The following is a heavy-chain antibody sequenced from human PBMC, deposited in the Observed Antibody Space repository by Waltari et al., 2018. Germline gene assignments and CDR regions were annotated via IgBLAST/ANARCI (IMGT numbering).Heavy chain of an antibody. D-gene: IGHD6-6*01. Sequence: EVQLLESGGGLVQPGGSLRLSCAASGFTFSSYAMSWVRQAPGKGLEGGSAISGSGGSTYDADSVKGRFTISRDNSKNTLYLQMNSLRAEDTAVYYCAGRPRVIAARRNGAFDIWGQGTMVTVSS. CDR2: ISGSGGST. J-gene: IGHJ3*02. CDR1: GFTFSSYA. V-gene: IGHV3-23*01. CDR3: AGRPRVIAARRNGAFDI.